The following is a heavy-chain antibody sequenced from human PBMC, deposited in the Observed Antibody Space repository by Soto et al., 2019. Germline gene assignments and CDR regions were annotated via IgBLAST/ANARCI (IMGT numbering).Heavy chain of an antibody. V-gene: IGHV4-4*02. CDR2: IYHSGST. CDR1: GGSISSSNW. D-gene: IGHD5-18*01. CDR3: ARAVSYGYYFDY. J-gene: IGHJ4*02. Sequence: SETLSLTCAVSGGSISSSNWWSWVRQPPGKGLEWIGEIYHSGSTNYNPSLKSRVTISVDKSKNQFSLKLSSATAADTAVYYRARAVSYGYYFDYWGQGTLVTVSS.